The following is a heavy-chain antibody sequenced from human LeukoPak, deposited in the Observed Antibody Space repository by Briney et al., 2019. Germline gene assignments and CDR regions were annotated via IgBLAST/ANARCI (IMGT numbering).Heavy chain of an antibody. CDR3: AKDNSGNFWDPLDY. Sequence: GGSLRLSCTDSGFTFSTYGMSWVRQAPGKGLEWVSSIRGSGGDTYYADSVKGRFTISRDNSKNTLYLQMNSLRAEDTAVYYCAKDNSGNFWDPLDYWGQGTLVTVSS. CDR2: IRGSGGDT. V-gene: IGHV3-23*01. CDR1: GFTFSTYG. J-gene: IGHJ4*02. D-gene: IGHD1-26*01.